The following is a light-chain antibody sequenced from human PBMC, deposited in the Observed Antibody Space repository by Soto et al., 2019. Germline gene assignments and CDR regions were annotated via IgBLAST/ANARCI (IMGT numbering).Light chain of an antibody. CDR2: GAS. CDR3: QQYNNWTTWS. CDR1: QSVGRN. V-gene: IGKV3-15*01. Sequence: EIVMTQSPAILSVSPGERATLSCRASQSVGRNIAWYQQKPGQAPRLLIHGASTRATGIPARVSGSGSGTAFSLTISSMQSHEFSVYYCQQYNNWTTWSFGQGTKVEVK. J-gene: IGKJ1*01.